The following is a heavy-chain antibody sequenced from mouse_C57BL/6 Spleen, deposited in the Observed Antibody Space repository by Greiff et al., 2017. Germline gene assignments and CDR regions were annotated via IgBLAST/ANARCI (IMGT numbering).Heavy chain of an antibody. CDR2: IYPRSGNT. Sequence: QVQLQQSGAELARPGASVKLSCKASGYTFTSYGISWVKQRTGQGLVWIGEIYPRSGNTYYNEKFKGKATLTADKSSSTAYMELLSLTSEDSAVYFCARSGTGAMDYWGQGTSVTVSS. J-gene: IGHJ4*01. V-gene: IGHV1-81*01. D-gene: IGHD4-1*01. CDR1: GYTFTSYG. CDR3: ARSGTGAMDY.